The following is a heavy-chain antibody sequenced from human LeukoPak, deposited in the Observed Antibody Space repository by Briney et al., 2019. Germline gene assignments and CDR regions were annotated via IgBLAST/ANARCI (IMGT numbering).Heavy chain of an antibody. Sequence: GGSLRLSCAASGFTFDDYAMHWVRQAPGKGLEWVSGISWNSGSIGYADSVKGRFTISRDNAKNSLYLQMNSLRAEDTAVYYCARGSGVAGIDYWGQGTLVTVSS. V-gene: IGHV3-9*01. J-gene: IGHJ4*02. CDR2: ISWNSGSI. CDR3: ARGSGVAGIDY. CDR1: GFTFDDYA. D-gene: IGHD6-19*01.